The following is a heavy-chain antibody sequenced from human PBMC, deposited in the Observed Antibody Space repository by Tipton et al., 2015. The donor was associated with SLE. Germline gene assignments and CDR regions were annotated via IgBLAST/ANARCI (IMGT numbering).Heavy chain of an antibody. CDR3: ASGILTGNAAFDT. Sequence: LRLSCAVYGGSFSGYYWSWIRQPPGKGLEWIGEINHSGSTNYKPSLKSRVTISVDTSKNQFSLKLSSVTAADTAIYYCASGILTGNAAFDTWGPGTMVPVSS. V-gene: IGHV4-34*01. CDR1: GGSFSGYY. D-gene: IGHD3-9*01. CDR2: INHSGST. J-gene: IGHJ3*02.